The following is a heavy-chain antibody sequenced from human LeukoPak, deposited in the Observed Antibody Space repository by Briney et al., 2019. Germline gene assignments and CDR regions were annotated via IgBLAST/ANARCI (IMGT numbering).Heavy chain of an antibody. V-gene: IGHV3-48*01. CDR2: ITSST. Sequence: GGSLRLSCEASGFTFSTYTMSWVRQAPGKGLEWLSCITSSTYYADSVKGRFTISRDNAKNSLYLQMNSLRAEDTAVYYCARERGDYEEYWGQGTLVTVSS. J-gene: IGHJ4*02. CDR3: ARERGDYEEY. CDR1: GFTFSTYT. D-gene: IGHD4-17*01.